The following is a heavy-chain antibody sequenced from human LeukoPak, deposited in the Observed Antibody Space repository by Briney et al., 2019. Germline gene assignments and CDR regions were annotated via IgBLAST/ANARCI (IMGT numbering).Heavy chain of an antibody. CDR1: GFTFSSYA. V-gene: IGHV3-30-3*01. D-gene: IGHD3-10*01. Sequence: GGSLRLSCAASGFTFSSYAMHWVRPAPGKGLEWVAVISYDGSNKYYADSVKGRFTISRDNSKNTLYLQMNSLRAEDTAAYYCARESVNWGQGTMVTVSS. CDR3: ARESVN. CDR2: ISYDGSNK. J-gene: IGHJ3*01.